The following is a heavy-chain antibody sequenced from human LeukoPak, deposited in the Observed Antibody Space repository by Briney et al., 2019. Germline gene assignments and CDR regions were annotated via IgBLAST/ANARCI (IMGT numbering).Heavy chain of an antibody. V-gene: IGHV3-23*01. CDR2: ISGSGGST. J-gene: IGHJ6*02. Sequence: GGSLRLSCAASGFTFSSYAMSWVRQAPGKGLEWVSAISGSGGSTYYADFVKGRFTISRDNSKNTLYLQMNSLRAEDTAVYYCAKVGLGYYYGSGSTPLYYYCYYGMDVWGQGTTVTVSS. CDR3: AKVGLGYYYGSGSTPLYYYCYYGMDV. CDR1: GFTFSSYA. D-gene: IGHD3-10*01.